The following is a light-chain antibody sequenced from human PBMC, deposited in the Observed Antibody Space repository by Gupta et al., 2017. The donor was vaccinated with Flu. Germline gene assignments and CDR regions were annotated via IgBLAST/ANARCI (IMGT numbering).Light chain of an antibody. CDR2: GAS. CDR3: QQYGSSPFT. V-gene: IGKV3-20*01. CDR1: QSVSSNS. Sequence: EIVLXQSPGTLSLSPXETATLSCGASQSVSSNSLAWYQQKPGQAPRLLIFGASSRATGIPDRFSGSGSGTDFTLTISRLEPEDFAVYCCQQYGSSPFTFGPGTKVEIK. J-gene: IGKJ3*01.